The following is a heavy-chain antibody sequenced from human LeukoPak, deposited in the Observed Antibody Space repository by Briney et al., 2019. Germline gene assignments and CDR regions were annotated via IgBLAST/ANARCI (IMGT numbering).Heavy chain of an antibody. CDR3: AKGDTSGWYGNFDY. CDR2: ISGSGGST. V-gene: IGHV3-23*01. D-gene: IGHD6-19*01. Sequence: PGGSLRLSCAASGFSFSSYAMSWVRQAPGKGLEWVSVISGSGGSTYYADSVKGRFTISRDNSRSTLYLQMNSLRAEDTAVYYCAKGDTSGWYGNFDYWGQGTLGTVSS. J-gene: IGHJ4*02. CDR1: GFSFSSYA.